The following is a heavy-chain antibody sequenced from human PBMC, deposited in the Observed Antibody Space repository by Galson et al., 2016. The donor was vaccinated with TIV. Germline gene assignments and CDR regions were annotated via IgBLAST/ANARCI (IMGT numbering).Heavy chain of an antibody. CDR2: VDPEDGET. J-gene: IGHJ6*02. V-gene: IGHV1-69-2*01. Sequence: VKVSCKVSGYTFTDYYIHWVQQAPGKGLEWMGLVDPEDGETIYAEKFQGRVTVAADTSTDTAYMELSSLRSEDTAVYYCARVRGGVLRGVTSPFVLDVWGQGTTVTVSS. CDR1: GYTFTDYY. D-gene: IGHD3-10*01. CDR3: ARVRGGVLRGVTSPFVLDV.